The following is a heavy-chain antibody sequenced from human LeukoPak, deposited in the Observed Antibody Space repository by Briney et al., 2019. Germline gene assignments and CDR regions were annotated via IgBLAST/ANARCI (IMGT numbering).Heavy chain of an antibody. CDR3: AKSGRLGLRGTFFDY. D-gene: IGHD4-17*01. CDR2: IRSTSTTM. CDR1: GFTFSSYS. V-gene: IGHV3-48*01. J-gene: IGHJ4*02. Sequence: GGSLSLSCATSGFTFSSYSMNWVRQVPGKGLEWVSDIRSTSTTMYYADSVKGRFTISRDNSKNKLYLQMNSLRAEDTAVYYCAKSGRLGLRGTFFDYWGQGTLVSVSS.